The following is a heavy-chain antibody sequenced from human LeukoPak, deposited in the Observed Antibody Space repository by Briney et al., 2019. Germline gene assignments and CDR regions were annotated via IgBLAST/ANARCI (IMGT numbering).Heavy chain of an antibody. CDR3: AKDRGITFGGVIVMNFDY. CDR1: GFTFGSYA. D-gene: IGHD3-16*02. CDR2: ISGSGGST. J-gene: IGHJ4*02. V-gene: IGHV3-23*01. Sequence: PGASLRLSCAASGFTFGSYAMSWVRQAPGKGLEWVSAISGSGGSTYYADSVKGRFTISRDNSKNTLYLQMNSLRAEDTAVYYCAKDRGITFGGVIVMNFDYWGQGTLVTVSS.